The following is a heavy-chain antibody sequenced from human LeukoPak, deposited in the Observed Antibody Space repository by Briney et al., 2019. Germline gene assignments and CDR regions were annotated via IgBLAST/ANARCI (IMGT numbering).Heavy chain of an antibody. CDR2: ILADGTTT. CDR3: ARGNYGFDY. CDR1: GFIFSDYE. J-gene: IGHJ4*02. V-gene: IGHV3-74*03. Sequence: PGGSLRLSCAASGFIFSDYEMYWVRQAPGKGLVWVSRILADGTTTMYADSVKGRFTISRDNAKNTLYLQMNSLRAEDTAAYHCARGNYGFDYWGQGTLVIVSS. D-gene: IGHD1-7*01.